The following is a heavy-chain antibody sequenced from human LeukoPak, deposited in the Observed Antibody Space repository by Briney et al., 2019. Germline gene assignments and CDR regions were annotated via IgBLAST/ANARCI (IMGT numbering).Heavy chain of an antibody. CDR2: IYYSGST. CDR3: ARQARVTMIVD. V-gene: IGHV4-59*01. Sequence: SETLSLTCTVSGGSISSYYWSWIRQPPGKGLEWIGYIYYSGSTNYNPSLKSRVTISVDTSKNQFSLKLSSVTAADTAVYYCARQARVTMIVDWGQGTLVTVSS. D-gene: IGHD3-22*01. CDR1: GGSISSYY. J-gene: IGHJ4*02.